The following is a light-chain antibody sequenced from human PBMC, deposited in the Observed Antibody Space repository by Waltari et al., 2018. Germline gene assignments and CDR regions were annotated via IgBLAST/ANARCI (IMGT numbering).Light chain of an antibody. CDR1: RSLLHSSGYNY. J-gene: IGKJ4*01. V-gene: IGKV2-28*01. Sequence: DIVMTQSPLSLPVTPGQPASISCKPSRSLLHSSGYNYVEWYLQKPGQSPQRLISLGSHQASGVPDRVSGSGSGTDFTLKISRVEAGDVGVYYFMQALQIPLTFGGGTKVEIK. CDR2: LGS. CDR3: MQALQIPLT.